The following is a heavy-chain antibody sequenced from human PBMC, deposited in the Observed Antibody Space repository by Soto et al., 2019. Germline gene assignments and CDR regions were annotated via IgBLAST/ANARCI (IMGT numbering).Heavy chain of an antibody. CDR2: IITYNGKT. V-gene: IGHV1-18*01. CDR1: GYTFTTSG. J-gene: IGHJ6*02. Sequence: ASVKVSCKASGYTFTTSGISWVRQAPGQGLEWMGWIITYNGKTKYSQEIQGRVTMTTDTSTSTAYMEMRSLRSDNTAVYNYGRDPGTAARPIFGFHSFGMDVWGQGTTVTVSS. D-gene: IGHD6-6*01. CDR3: GRDPGTAARPIFGFHSFGMDV.